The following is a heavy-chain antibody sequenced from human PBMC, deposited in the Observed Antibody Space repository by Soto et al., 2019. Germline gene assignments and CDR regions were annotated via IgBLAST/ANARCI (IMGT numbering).Heavy chain of an antibody. CDR2: ISYDGSNK. Sequence: GGSVRLSCAASGFTFSSYAMHWVRQAPGKGLEWVAVISYDGSNKYYADSVKGRFTISRDNSKNTLYLQMNSLRAEDTAVYYCARDEPSLLYAFDIWGQGTMVTVSS. CDR1: GFTFSSYA. CDR3: ARDEPSLLYAFDI. V-gene: IGHV3-30-3*01. J-gene: IGHJ3*02.